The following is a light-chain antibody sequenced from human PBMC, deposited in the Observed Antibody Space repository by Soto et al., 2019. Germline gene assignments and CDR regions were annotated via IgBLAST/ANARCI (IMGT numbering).Light chain of an antibody. V-gene: IGKV1-5*01. J-gene: IGKJ1*01. CDR3: QQYNGYSL. CDR2: DAS. CDR1: QSISGW. Sequence: DIQMTQSPSTLSASVGDRVTITCRASQSISGWLAWYRQKPGKAPKLLIYDASSLESGVPSRFSGIGYGTEFTLSISSLQPDDFATYYCQQYNGYSLFGQGTKVDIK.